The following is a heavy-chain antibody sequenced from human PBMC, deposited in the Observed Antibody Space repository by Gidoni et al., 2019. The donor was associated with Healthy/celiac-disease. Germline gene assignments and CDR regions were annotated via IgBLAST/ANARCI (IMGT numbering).Heavy chain of an antibody. D-gene: IGHD2-15*01. V-gene: IGHV3-15*01. CDR2: IKSKTDGGTT. Sequence: RIKSKTDGGTTDYAAPVKGRFTISRDDSKNTLYLQMNSLKTEDTAVYYCTTVVGYCSGGSCSVDHWGQGTLVTVSS. CDR3: TTVVGYCSGGSCSVDH. J-gene: IGHJ4*02.